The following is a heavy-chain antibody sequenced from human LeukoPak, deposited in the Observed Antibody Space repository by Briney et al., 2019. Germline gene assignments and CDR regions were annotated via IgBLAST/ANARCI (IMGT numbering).Heavy chain of an antibody. J-gene: IGHJ6*03. CDR2: IYYSGNT. V-gene: IGHV4-39*07. Sequence: SETLSLTCTVSGGSIISSSYYWGWIRQPPGKGLEWIGSIYYSGNTDYNPSLKSRVTISVDTSKNQFSLKLSSVTAADTAVYYCARTPDSSDYYSIYYYFYYMDVWGKGTTVTVSS. D-gene: IGHD3-22*01. CDR1: GGSIISSSYY. CDR3: ARTPDSSDYYSIYYYFYYMDV.